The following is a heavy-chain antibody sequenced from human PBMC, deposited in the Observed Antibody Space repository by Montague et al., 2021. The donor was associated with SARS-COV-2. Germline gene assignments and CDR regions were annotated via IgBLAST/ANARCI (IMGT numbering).Heavy chain of an antibody. D-gene: IGHD3-9*01. CDR2: TDWDDDK. J-gene: IGHJ6*02. V-gene: IGHV2-70*11. CDR1: GFSLSTSGMC. Sequence: PALVNPTQTLTLTCTFSGFSLSTSGMCVSWIRQPPGKALEWLARTDWDDDKYYSTSLKTRLTISKDTSKNQVVLTMTNMDPVDTATYYCARTHYDILPGYYYDMDVWGQGTTVTVSS. CDR3: ARTHYDILPGYYYDMDV.